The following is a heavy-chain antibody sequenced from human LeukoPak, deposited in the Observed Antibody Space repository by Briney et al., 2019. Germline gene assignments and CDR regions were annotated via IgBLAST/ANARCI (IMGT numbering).Heavy chain of an antibody. D-gene: IGHD3-16*01. J-gene: IGHJ4*01. V-gene: IGHV3-7*01. CDR1: GFTFSSFG. Sequence: GGSLRLSCVASGFTFSSFGMHWVRQAPGKGLECVANIKEDGSGKYYVDSVKGRFTISRDNAKNSLYLQMNSLRAEDTAVYYCARQGDDYWGHGTLVTVSS. CDR3: ARQGDDY. CDR2: IKEDGSGK.